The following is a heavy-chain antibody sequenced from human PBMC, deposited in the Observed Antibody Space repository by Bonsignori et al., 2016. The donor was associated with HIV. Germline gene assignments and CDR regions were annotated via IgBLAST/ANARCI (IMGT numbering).Heavy chain of an antibody. CDR1: GGSMTDYY. Sequence: QVQLQESGPGLVKPSETLSLICTVSGGSMTDYYWSWIRQSPEKGLEWIGYIYYVGSTTYNPSLKSRVTISVDRSKNQFSLSLKSVTAADTAVYYCARDKRGGSSMDAWGQGTTGHRLL. V-gene: IGHV4-59*01. J-gene: IGHJ6*02. D-gene: IGHD2-15*01. CDR2: IYYVGST. CDR3: ARDKRGGSSMDA.